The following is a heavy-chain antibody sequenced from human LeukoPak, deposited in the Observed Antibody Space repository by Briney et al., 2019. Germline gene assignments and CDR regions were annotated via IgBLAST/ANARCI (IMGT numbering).Heavy chain of an antibody. J-gene: IGHJ4*02. V-gene: IGHV3-53*01. CDR1: GFTVCSNY. Sequence: PGGSLSFSCADSGFTVCSNYMIWVRQAPGKGLEWVSLIYNDGRIYYADSVKGRFTISRDNSKNTLYLQMNSLRAEDTAVYYCARGGGKYALARWGQVTLVTVSS. D-gene: IGHD4-23*01. CDR3: ARGGGKYALAR. CDR2: IYNDGRI.